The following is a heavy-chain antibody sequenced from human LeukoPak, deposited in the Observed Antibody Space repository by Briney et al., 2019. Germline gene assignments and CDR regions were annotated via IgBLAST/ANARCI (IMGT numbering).Heavy chain of an antibody. V-gene: IGHV1-69*04. CDR1: GFTFSSYA. Sequence: PGGSLRLSCAASGFTFSSYAISWVRQAPGQGLEWMGRIIPILGIANYAQKFQGRVTITADKSTSTAYMELSSLRSEDTAVYYCARDRGHHYAHITMTRLYYFDYWGQGTLVTVSS. CDR3: ARDRGHHYAHITMTRLYYFDY. CDR2: IIPILGIA. D-gene: IGHD3-22*01. J-gene: IGHJ4*02.